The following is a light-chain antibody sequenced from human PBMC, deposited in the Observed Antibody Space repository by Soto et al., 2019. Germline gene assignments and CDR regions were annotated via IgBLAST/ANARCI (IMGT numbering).Light chain of an antibody. J-gene: IGLJ1*01. CDR1: SSDVGGYKY. CDR2: DVS. CDR3: DSYTSSSSYV. Sequence: QSVLTQPASVSGSPGQSITISCTGTSSDVGGYKYVSWYQQQPGKAPKLMIYDVSNRPSGVSDRFSGSKSGNTASLTISGLQSEDEADYYCDSYTSSSSYVFGTGTKLTVL. V-gene: IGLV2-14*01.